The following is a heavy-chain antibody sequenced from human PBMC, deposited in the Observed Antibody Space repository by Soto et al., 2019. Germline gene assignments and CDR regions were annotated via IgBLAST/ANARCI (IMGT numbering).Heavy chain of an antibody. V-gene: IGHV3-30-3*01. CDR3: ARALGIAAAGLNH. CDR2: ISFDGNNK. D-gene: IGHD6-13*01. Sequence: QVQLVESGGGVVQPGRSLRLSCAASGFTFSSYAMHWVRRAPGNGLEWVAVISFDGNNKYNADSVKGRFTISRDNSKNTLYLQMDTLRVEDTAVYYCARALGIAAAGLNHWGQGTLVTVSS. J-gene: IGHJ4*02. CDR1: GFTFSSYA.